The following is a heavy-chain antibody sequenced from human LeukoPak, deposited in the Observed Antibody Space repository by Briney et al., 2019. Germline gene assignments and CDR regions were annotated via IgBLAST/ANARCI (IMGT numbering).Heavy chain of an antibody. Sequence: GGSLRLSCAASGFAFSSYGMHWVRQAPGKGLEWVAVVSYDGSLEYYAGSVKGRFTISRDNPKKTLYLQMNSLRAEDTAVYYCAKDQQVWLYRGNFDYWGQGTLVTVSS. CDR3: AKDQQVWLYRGNFDY. V-gene: IGHV3-30*18. D-gene: IGHD2-15*01. CDR2: VSYDGSLE. CDR1: GFAFSSYG. J-gene: IGHJ4*02.